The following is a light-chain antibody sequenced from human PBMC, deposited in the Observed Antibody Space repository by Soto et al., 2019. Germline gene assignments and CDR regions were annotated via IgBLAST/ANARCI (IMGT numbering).Light chain of an antibody. Sequence: DIQLTQSPSFLSASVGDRVTITCRASQGIASYLVWYQQKPGKAPKLLIYAASTLQSGVPSRFSGSGSGTEFPLTISSLQPEDFATYYCQQLNSYPLTFGRGTKVDIK. J-gene: IGKJ3*01. V-gene: IGKV1-9*01. CDR2: AAS. CDR3: QQLNSYPLT. CDR1: QGIASY.